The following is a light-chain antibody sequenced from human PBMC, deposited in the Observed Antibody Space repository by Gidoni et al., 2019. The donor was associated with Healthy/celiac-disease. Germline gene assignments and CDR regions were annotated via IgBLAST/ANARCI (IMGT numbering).Light chain of an antibody. Sequence: DIQLTQSPSFLSASVGDSVTITCRASQGISSYLAWYQQKPGKAPKRLIYAASTLQSGVPSRFSGSGSGTEFTLTISSLQPEDFATYYCQQLNSYPLTCGGGTKVEIK. J-gene: IGKJ4*01. V-gene: IGKV1-9*01. CDR2: AAS. CDR3: QQLNSYPLT. CDR1: QGISSY.